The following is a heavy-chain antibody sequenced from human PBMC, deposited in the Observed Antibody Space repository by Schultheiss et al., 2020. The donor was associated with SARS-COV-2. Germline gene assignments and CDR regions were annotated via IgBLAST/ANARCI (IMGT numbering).Heavy chain of an antibody. J-gene: IGHJ4*02. Sequence: GGSLRLSCAASGFTVSSNYMSWVRQAPGKGLEWVSYISSSGSTIYYADSVKGRFTISRDNAKNSLYLQMNSLRAEDTAVYYCASHLNSNWFDYWGQGTLVTVSS. D-gene: IGHD1-1*01. CDR3: ASHLNSNWFDY. V-gene: IGHV3-11*04. CDR1: GFTVSSNY. CDR2: ISSSGSTI.